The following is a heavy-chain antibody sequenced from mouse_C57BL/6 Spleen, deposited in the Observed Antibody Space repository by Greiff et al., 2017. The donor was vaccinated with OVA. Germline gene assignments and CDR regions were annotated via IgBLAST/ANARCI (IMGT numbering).Heavy chain of an antibody. V-gene: IGHV1-64*01. CDR3: ARPYYSNSAWFAY. CDR1: GYTFTSYW. Sequence: QVQLKQSGAELVKPGASVKLSCKASGYTFTSYWMHWVKQRPGQGLEWIGMIHPNSGSTNYNEKFKSKATLTVDKSSSTAYMQLSSLTSEDSAVYYCARPYYSNSAWFAYWGQGTLVTVSA. D-gene: IGHD2-5*01. CDR2: IHPNSGST. J-gene: IGHJ3*01.